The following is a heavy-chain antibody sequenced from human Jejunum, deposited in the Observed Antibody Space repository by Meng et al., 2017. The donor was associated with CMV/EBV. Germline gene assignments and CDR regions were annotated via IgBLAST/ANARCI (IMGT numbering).Heavy chain of an antibody. J-gene: IGHJ4*02. CDR3: ARLHLVAFYS. V-gene: IGHV3-48*03. D-gene: IGHD3-9*01. CDR1: GFTFSSSE. CDR2: ITGDGNTI. Sequence: CAASGFTFSSSEMIWVRQAPGKGLEWVSYITGDGNTIYYADSVKGRFTISRDNAKSALYLQMNSLRADDTALYYCARLHLVAFYSWGQGTLGTVSS.